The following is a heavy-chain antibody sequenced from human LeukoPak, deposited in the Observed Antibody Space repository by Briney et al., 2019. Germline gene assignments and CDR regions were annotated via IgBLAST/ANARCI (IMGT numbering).Heavy chain of an antibody. D-gene: IGHD3-10*01. CDR2: TSSDLNVK. CDR1: GFSVGTNY. Sequence: GGSLRLSCTASGFSVGTNYMTWVRQAPGKGLEWVAVTSSDLNVKLYADSVKGRFTISRDNSRSTLYLQMNSLRPEDTAIYYCAREGYYGSGSPPSLYFDYWGQGTLVTVSS. V-gene: IGHV3-30*03. CDR3: AREGYYGSGSPPSLYFDY. J-gene: IGHJ4*02.